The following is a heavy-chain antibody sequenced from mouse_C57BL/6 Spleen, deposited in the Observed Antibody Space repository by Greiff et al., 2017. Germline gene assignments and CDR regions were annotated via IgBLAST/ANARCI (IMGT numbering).Heavy chain of an antibody. CDR1: GYTFTSYW. J-gene: IGHJ1*03. D-gene: IGHD1-1*01. CDR3: ARGEGYGSSYRYFDV. Sequence: QVQLQQPGAELVKPGASVKLSCKASGYTFTSYWMQWVKQRPGQGLEWIGEIDPSDSYTNYNQKFKGKATLTVDKSSSTAYMQLSSLTSEDSAVYYCARGEGYGSSYRYFDVWGTGTTVTVST. CDR2: IDPSDSYT. V-gene: IGHV1-50*01.